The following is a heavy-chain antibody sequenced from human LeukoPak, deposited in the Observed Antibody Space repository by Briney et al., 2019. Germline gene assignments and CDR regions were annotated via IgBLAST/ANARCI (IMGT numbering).Heavy chain of an antibody. CDR3: ARSVITIFGVVIRAFDI. J-gene: IGHJ3*02. CDR2: ISGSGGST. Sequence: GGSLRLSCAASGFTFSSYAMSWVRQAPGKGLEWVSAISGSGGSTYYADSVKGRFTISRDNSKNTLYLQMNSLRAEDTAVYYCARSVITIFGVVIRAFDIWGQGTMVTVSS. CDR1: GFTFSSYA. D-gene: IGHD3-3*01. V-gene: IGHV3-23*01.